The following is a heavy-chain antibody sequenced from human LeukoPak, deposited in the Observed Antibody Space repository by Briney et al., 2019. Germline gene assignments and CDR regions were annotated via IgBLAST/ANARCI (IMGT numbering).Heavy chain of an antibody. J-gene: IGHJ4*02. CDR3: AKGSIAAAGACFFPC. V-gene: IGHV3-23*01. Sequence: GGSLRLSCVAFGFTFSNYAMSWVRQAPGKGLEWVSAISGSGGSTCYADSVKGRFTISRDNSKNTLYLQMSSLRAEDTAVYYCAKGSIAAAGACFFPCWGQGTLVTVSS. CDR2: ISGSGGST. D-gene: IGHD6-13*01. CDR1: GFTFSNYA.